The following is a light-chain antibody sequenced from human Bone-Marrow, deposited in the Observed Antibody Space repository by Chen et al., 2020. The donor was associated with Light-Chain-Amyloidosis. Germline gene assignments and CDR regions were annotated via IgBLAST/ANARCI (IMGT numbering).Light chain of an antibody. V-gene: IGLV2-23*01. CDR2: EDS. CDR1: TTDVGHYNL. J-gene: IGLJ2*01. Sequence: QSALTQPASVAGSVGQSITISCTGPTTDVGHYNLVSWYQQHPGEAPQLMIYEDSARSSGVSSRCSGSKSGNTTSLTISGLQTEDQADYYCCSSSDTDTLIFGTGTRLTVL. CDR3: CSSSDTDTLI.